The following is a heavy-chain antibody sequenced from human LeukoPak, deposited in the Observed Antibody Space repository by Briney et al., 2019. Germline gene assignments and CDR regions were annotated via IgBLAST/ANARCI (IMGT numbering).Heavy chain of an antibody. Sequence: SETLSLTCSVSGGSLSSYYWTWIRQPAGKGLEWIGRIFTTGSTNYNHSLMSRVTMSVDTSKNQFSLKMRSATAADTAVYYCARGDGSTMIRGVSRYGWLDPWGQGTLVTVSS. CDR2: IFTTGST. V-gene: IGHV4-4*07. D-gene: IGHD3-10*01. CDR1: GGSLSSYY. CDR3: ARGDGSTMIRGVSRYGWLDP. J-gene: IGHJ5*02.